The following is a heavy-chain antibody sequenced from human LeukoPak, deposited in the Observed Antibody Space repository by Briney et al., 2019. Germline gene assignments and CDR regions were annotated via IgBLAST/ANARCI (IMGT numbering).Heavy chain of an antibody. V-gene: IGHV3-23*01. CDR3: AKARLVTTHFDY. CDR1: GFTFSSYV. D-gene: IGHD4-17*01. J-gene: IGHJ4*02. Sequence: GGSLRLSCAASGFTFSSYVMSWVRQAPGKGLEWVSTITGSGGRTYYADSVKGPFTISRDNSKNTLYLQMNSLRAEDTAVYYCAKARLVTTHFDYWGQGTLVTVSS. CDR2: ITGSGGRT.